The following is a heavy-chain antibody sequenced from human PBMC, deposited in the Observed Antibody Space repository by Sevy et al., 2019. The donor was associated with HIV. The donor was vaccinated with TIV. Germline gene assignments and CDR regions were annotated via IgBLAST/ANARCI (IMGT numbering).Heavy chain of an antibody. CDR3: ATTSTPLYYYALDV. Sequence: GGSLRLSCAASGFTVSSNYMSWVRQAPGKGLEWVSVIYSGEDTCYADSVKGRLTISGDISKNTLNLQMNSLRAEDTAIYYCATTSTPLYYYALDVWGQGTTVTVSS. CDR1: GFTVSSNY. CDR2: IYSGEDT. J-gene: IGHJ6*02. D-gene: IGHD1-26*01. V-gene: IGHV3-53*01.